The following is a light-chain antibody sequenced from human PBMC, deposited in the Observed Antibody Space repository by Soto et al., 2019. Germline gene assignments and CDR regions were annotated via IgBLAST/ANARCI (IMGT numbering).Light chain of an antibody. J-gene: IGLJ2*01. CDR3: LLSYSGARSYVV. Sequence: QAVVTQEPSLTVSPGGTVTLTCGSSTGAVTSGHYPYWFQQKPGQAPRILIYDTSNKHSWTPARFSGSLLGGKAALTLSGAQPEDEAEYYCLLSYSGARSYVVFGGGTQLTVL. CDR2: DTS. CDR1: TGAVTSGHY. V-gene: IGLV7-46*01.